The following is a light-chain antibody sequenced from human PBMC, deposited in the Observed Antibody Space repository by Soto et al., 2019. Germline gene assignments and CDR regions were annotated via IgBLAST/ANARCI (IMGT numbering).Light chain of an antibody. V-gene: IGLV2-14*01. Sequence: QSVLTQPASVSGSPGQSITISCTGTSSDVGAYNYVSWYLQYPGKAPKLLIYGATNRPSGVSDRFSGSKSGNTASLTISGLQAEDETGYYCSSYARGSTYVFGTGTKVTAL. CDR1: SSDVGAYNY. CDR3: SSYARGSTYV. J-gene: IGLJ1*01. CDR2: GAT.